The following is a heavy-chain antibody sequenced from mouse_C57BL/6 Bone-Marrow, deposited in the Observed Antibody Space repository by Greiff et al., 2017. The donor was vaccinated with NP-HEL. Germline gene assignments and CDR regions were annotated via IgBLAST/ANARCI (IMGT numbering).Heavy chain of an antibody. Sequence: VQLQQPGAELVKPGASVKLSCKASGYTFTSYWMQWVKQRPGQGLEWIGEIDPSDSYTNYNQKFKGKATLTVDTSSSTAYMQLSSLTSEDSAVYYCARWGRTAQVFAYWGQGTLVTVSA. V-gene: IGHV1-50*01. D-gene: IGHD3-2*02. CDR2: IDPSDSYT. CDR3: ARWGRTAQVFAY. CDR1: GYTFTSYW. J-gene: IGHJ3*01.